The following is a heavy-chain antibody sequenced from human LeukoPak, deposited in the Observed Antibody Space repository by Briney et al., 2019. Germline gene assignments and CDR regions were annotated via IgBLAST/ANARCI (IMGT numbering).Heavy chain of an antibody. D-gene: IGHD1-26*01. Sequence: PGGSLRLSCAASGFTFSSYAMSWVRQAPGKGLEWVSAISGSGGSTYYADSVKGRFTISRDNSKITLYLQMNSLRAEDTAVYYCAKDLVGAVALVGDYWGQGTLVTVSS. V-gene: IGHV3-23*01. CDR3: AKDLVGAVALVGDY. CDR1: GFTFSSYA. J-gene: IGHJ4*02. CDR2: ISGSGGST.